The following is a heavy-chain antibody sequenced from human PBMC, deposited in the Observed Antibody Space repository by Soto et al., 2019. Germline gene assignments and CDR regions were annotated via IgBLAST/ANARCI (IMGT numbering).Heavy chain of an antibody. J-gene: IGHJ6*02. CDR3: ARDKTTVTTSGMDV. CDR2: IGTAGDT. D-gene: IGHD4-4*01. Sequence: PGGSLRLSCAASGFTFSSYDMHWVRQATGKGLEWVSAIGTAGDTYYPGSVKGRFTISRENAKNSLYLQMNSLRAEDTAVYYCARDKTTVTTSGMDVWGQGTTVTVSS. V-gene: IGHV3-13*01. CDR1: GFTFSSYD.